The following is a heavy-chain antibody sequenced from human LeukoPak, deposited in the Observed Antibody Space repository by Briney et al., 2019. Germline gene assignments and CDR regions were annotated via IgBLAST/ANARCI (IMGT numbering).Heavy chain of an antibody. J-gene: IGHJ3*02. CDR2: IYSGGST. CDR3: ARDQEIVVVPAAISYAFDI. Sequence: GGSLRLSCAASGFTVSSNYMSWVRQAPGKGLEWVSVIYSGGSTYYADSVKGRFTISRDNSKNTLYLQMNSLRAEDTAVYYCARDQEIVVVPAAISYAFDIWGQGTMVTVSS. D-gene: IGHD2-2*02. V-gene: IGHV3-53*05. CDR1: GFTVSSNY.